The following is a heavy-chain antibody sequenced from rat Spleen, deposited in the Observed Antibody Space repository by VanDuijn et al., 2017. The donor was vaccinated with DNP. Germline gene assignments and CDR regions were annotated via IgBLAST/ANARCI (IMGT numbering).Heavy chain of an antibody. V-gene: IGHV5-25*01. D-gene: IGHD3-6*01. J-gene: IGHJ4*01. CDR3: ASFNWPAP. CDR1: GFTFRNYD. CDR2: ITYSGGST. Sequence: EVQLVESGGGLVQPGRSLKLSCAASGFTFRNYDMAWVRQAPTKGLEWVSSITYSGGSTHYRDSVKGRFTISRENAKTTLYLQMNSLRSEDTATYYCASFNWPAPWGQGTSVTVSS.